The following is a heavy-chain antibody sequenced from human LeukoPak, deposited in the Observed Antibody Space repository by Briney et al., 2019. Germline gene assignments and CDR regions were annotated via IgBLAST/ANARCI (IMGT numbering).Heavy chain of an antibody. CDR2: IRSDGNSE. CDR3: AKGGGEVDTSYYFDY. J-gene: IGHJ4*02. CDR1: GFTFSSYG. D-gene: IGHD5-18*01. Sequence: GGSLRLSCVASGFTFSSYGMHWVRQAPGKGLEWVGFIRSDGNSENYADSVKGRFTLSRDNSKNTLYLQMNSLRAEHTAVYAGAKGGGEVDTSYYFDYWGQGTLVTVSS. V-gene: IGHV3-30*02.